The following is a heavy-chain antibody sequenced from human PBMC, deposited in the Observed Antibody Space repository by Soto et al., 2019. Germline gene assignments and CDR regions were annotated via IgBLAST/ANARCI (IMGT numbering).Heavy chain of an antibody. CDR3: ERAQKTDWYLDR. V-gene: IGHV3-48*01. CDR1: SSLN. CDR2: ISSSSTTI. Sequence: SSLNTYWVLHSPEKRLEWVSYISSSSTTIYYAGSVKGRFTISRDNAKNSLYRQGTSRRAEHTAVYLWERAQKTDWYLDRWGRVTLVTVSS. J-gene: IGHJ2*01.